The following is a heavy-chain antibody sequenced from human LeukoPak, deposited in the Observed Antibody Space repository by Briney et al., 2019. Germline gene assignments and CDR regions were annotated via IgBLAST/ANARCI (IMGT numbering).Heavy chain of an antibody. D-gene: IGHD5-24*01. CDR2: INPSGGST. V-gene: IGHV1-46*01. CDR3: ASGRWTDAFDI. Sequence: ASVKVSCKASGYTFTSYYMHWVRQAPGQGLEWMGIINPSGGSTSYAQKFQGRFTMTRDMSTSTVYMELSSLRSEDTAVYYCASGRWTDAFDIWGQGTMVTVSS. CDR1: GYTFTSYY. J-gene: IGHJ3*02.